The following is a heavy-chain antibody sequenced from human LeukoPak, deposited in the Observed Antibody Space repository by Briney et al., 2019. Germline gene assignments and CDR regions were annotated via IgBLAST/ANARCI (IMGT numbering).Heavy chain of an antibody. D-gene: IGHD3-22*01. CDR1: GGTFSSYA. V-gene: IGHV1-69*04. Sequence: RASVKVSCKASGGTFSSYAISWVRQAPGQGLEWMGRIIPIFGIANYAQEFQGRVTITADKSTSTAYMELSSLRSEDTAVYYCARDLRGYDSSGYYKGYFDYWGQGTLVTVSS. CDR3: ARDLRGYDSSGYYKGYFDY. J-gene: IGHJ4*02. CDR2: IIPIFGIA.